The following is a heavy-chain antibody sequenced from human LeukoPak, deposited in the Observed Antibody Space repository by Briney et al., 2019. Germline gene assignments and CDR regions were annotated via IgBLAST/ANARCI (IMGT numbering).Heavy chain of an antibody. J-gene: IGHJ4*02. D-gene: IGHD6-13*01. CDR1: GFTFSSYW. V-gene: IGHV3-7*03. Sequence: GGSLRLSCAASGFTFSSYWMSWVRQAPGKGLEWVANINQDGSEKYYVDSVKGRFTVSRDNSKNSLYLQMNSLRAEDTAVYYCARYVGIAAAALFDYWGQGTLVTVSS. CDR2: INQDGSEK. CDR3: ARYVGIAAAALFDY.